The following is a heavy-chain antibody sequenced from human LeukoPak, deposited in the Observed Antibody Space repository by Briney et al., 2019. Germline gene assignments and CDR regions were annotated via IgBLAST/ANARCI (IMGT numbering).Heavy chain of an antibody. D-gene: IGHD6-19*01. CDR1: GGSISSSSYY. CDR2: IYYSGST. V-gene: IGHV4-39*01. CDR3: ARSHSSGWTPFDY. J-gene: IGHJ4*02. Sequence: SETLSLTCTVSGGSISSSSYYWGWIRQPPGKGLEWIGSIYYSGSTYYNPSLKSRVTISVDTSKNQFSLKLSSVTAADTAVYYCARSHSSGWTPFDYWGQGTLVTVSS.